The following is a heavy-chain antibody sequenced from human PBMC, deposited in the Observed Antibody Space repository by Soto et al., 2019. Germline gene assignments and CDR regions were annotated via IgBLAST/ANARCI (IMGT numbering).Heavy chain of an antibody. CDR1: GGSISTSRYY. CDR3: ARHAGRADFDY. CDR2: IHYSGGT. V-gene: IGHV4-39*01. J-gene: IGHJ4*02. Sequence: QLQLQESGPGLVKPSETLSLTCTVSGGSISTSRYYWGWISQPPGKGLEWIGRIHYSGGTYYNPSRKRRVTISVDTSKNQFSLRLSSVTAADTAVYYCARHAGRADFDYWGQGTLVTDSS.